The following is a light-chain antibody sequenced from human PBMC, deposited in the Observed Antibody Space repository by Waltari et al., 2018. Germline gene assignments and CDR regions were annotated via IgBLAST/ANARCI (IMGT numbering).Light chain of an antibody. J-gene: IGKJ1*01. CDR2: AAS. CDR3: QQSYSIFWT. Sequence: DIQMTQSPSSLSASVGDRVTITCRASQTINTFLNWYQEKPGKAPKLLIYAASSLQTGVPARFSGSGSGTEVTLTISSLLPDDFATYYCQQSYSIFWTFGQGTKVEIK. CDR1: QTINTF. V-gene: IGKV1-39*01.